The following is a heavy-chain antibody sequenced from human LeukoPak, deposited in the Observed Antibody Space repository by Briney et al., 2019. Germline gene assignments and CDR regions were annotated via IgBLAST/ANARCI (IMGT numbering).Heavy chain of an antibody. CDR2: IFYSGST. CDR1: GGSINNYY. Sequence: SETLSLTCTVSGGSINNYYWSWIRQPPGQGLEGIGYIFYSGSTNYNPSLKSRVTISVDTSKNQFSLKLSSVTAADTAIYYCARRITTSGWYRDDYWGQGTLVTVSS. V-gene: IGHV4-59*08. CDR3: ARRITTSGWYRDDY. J-gene: IGHJ4*02. D-gene: IGHD6-19*01.